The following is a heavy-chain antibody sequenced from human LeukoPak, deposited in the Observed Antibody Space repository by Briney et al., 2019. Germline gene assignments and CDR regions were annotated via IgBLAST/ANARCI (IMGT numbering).Heavy chain of an antibody. Sequence: SETLSLTCAVYGGSFSGYYWSWIRQPPGKGLEWIGEINHSGSTNYNPSLKSRVTISVDTSKNQFSLKLSSVTAADTAVYYCASNYYGSGSYWFDYWGQGTLVTVSS. CDR1: GGSFSGYY. CDR2: INHSGST. V-gene: IGHV4-34*01. CDR3: ASNYYGSGSYWFDY. D-gene: IGHD3-10*01. J-gene: IGHJ4*02.